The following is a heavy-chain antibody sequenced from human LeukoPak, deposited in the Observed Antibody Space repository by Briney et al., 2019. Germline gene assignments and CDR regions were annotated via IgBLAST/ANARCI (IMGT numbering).Heavy chain of an antibody. J-gene: IGHJ4*02. D-gene: IGHD1-26*01. V-gene: IGHV1-18*01. CDR1: GYTFTSYG. CDR2: ISAYNGNT. Sequence: ASVKVSCKASGYTFTSYGINWVRQAPGQGLEWMGWISAYNGNTNYAQKLQGRVTMTTDTSTSTVYMELRSLRSDDTAVCYCARDEGWELLQAIDYWGQGTLVTVSS. CDR3: ARDEGWELLQAIDY.